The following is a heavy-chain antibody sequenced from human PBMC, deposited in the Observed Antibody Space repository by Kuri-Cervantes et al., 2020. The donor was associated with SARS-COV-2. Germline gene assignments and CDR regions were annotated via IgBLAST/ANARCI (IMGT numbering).Heavy chain of an antibody. D-gene: IGHD5-24*01. CDR1: GFTFSSYA. V-gene: IGHV3-43D*03. CDR2: VSWDGGST. CDR3: ARLIGDGYPRYSFDH. Sequence: GESLKISCAASGFTFSSYAMSWVRQAPGKGLEWVSLVSWDGGSTYYADSVKGRFTISRDNSKNSLYLQMNSLRAEDTAVYYCARLIGDGYPRYSFDHWGQGTLVTVSS. J-gene: IGHJ4*02.